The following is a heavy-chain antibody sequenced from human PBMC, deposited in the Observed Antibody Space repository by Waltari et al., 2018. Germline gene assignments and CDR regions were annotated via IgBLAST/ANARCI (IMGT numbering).Heavy chain of an antibody. CDR2: INYDGSST. Sequence: EVQLVESGGGLVQPGGSLRLSCVASGFIFSSYWMDWVRQAPGKGLVWVSRINYDGSSTTYADSVKGRFTISRDNAKNTLYLHMSSLRAEDTAVYYYIRENIAAAGLESWGQGTLVTVSS. D-gene: IGHD6-13*01. J-gene: IGHJ4*02. CDR1: GFIFSSYW. V-gene: IGHV3-74*01. CDR3: IRENIAAAGLES.